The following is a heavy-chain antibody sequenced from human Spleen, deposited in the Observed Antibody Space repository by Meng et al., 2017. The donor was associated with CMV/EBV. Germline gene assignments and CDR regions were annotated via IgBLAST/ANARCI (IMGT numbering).Heavy chain of an antibody. J-gene: IGHJ6*02. V-gene: IGHV3-23*01. CDR2: ISGSGGST. CDR3: AKDQRGITIFGLVEEGYGMDV. CDR1: GFTFSSYA. Sequence: LSLTCAASGFTFSSYAMSWVRQAPGKGLEWVSAISGSGGSTYYADSVKGRFTISRDNSKNTLYLQMNSLRAEDTAVYYCAKDQRGITIFGLVEEGYGMDVWGQGTTVTVSS. D-gene: IGHD3-3*01.